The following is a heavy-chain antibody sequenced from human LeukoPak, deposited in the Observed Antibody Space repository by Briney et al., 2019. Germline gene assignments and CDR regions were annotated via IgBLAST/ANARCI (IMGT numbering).Heavy chain of an antibody. CDR1: GGSISSYY. V-gene: IGHV4-59*01. J-gene: IGHJ3*02. CDR2: IYYSGST. CDR3: ARDRALWDAFDI. D-gene: IGHD3-10*01. Sequence: SETLSLTCTVSGGSISSYYWSWIRQPPGKGLEWIGYIYYSGSTSYNPSLKSRVTISVDTSKNQFSLKLSSVTAADTAVYYCARDRALWDAFDIWGQGTMVTVSS.